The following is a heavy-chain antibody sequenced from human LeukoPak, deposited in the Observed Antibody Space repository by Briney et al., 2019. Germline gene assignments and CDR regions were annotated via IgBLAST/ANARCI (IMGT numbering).Heavy chain of an antibody. V-gene: IGHV3-73*01. D-gene: IGHD2-2*01. J-gene: IGHJ4*02. Sequence: GGSLKLSCAASGFTFSGSAMHWVRQASGKGLEWVGRIRSKANSYATAYAASVKGRFTISRDDSKNTAYLQMNSLKTEDTAVYYCTSLKERYCSSSRCSRPPNDYWGQGTLVTVSS. CDR3: TSLKERYCSSSRCSRPPNDY. CDR1: GFTFSGSA. CDR2: IRSKANSYAT.